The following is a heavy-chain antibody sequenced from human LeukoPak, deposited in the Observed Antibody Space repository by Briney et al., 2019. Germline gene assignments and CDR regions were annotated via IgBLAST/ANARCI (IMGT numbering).Heavy chain of an antibody. CDR1: GFIFSDYW. Sequence: GSLRLSCAGSGFIFSDYWMNWVRQAPRKGLVWVSLINNDGSTTTYADSVKGRFTTSRDNAKTTLYLQMNSLRAEDTAVYYCARRSVRELDYWGQGTLVTVSS. V-gene: IGHV3-74*01. D-gene: IGHD5-24*01. CDR2: INNDGSTT. J-gene: IGHJ4*02. CDR3: ARRSVRELDY.